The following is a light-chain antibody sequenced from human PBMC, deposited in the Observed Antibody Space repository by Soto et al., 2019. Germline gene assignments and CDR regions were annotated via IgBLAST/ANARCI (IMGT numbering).Light chain of an antibody. V-gene: IGKV3-20*01. CDR1: QSVTSGY. J-gene: IGKJ1*01. Sequence: EIALPQSPRNLSLFPGESATLSCRPSQSVTSGYLAWYKPKPGQSPSLLMYGASSRATGIPVRFTGIGSETDFTLPLPRLEPEEFAMYDCQQYSSSRTFGQEPKVDIK. CDR2: GAS. CDR3: QQYSSSRT.